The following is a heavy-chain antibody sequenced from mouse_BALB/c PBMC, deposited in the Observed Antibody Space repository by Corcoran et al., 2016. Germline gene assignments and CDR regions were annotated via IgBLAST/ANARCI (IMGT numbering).Heavy chain of an antibody. CDR1: GFNIKDTY. D-gene: IGHD2-10*02. CDR3: ASSEVYVMDD. CDR2: IDPANGNT. J-gene: IGHJ4*01. V-gene: IGHV14-3*02. Sequence: EVQLQQSGAELVKPGASVKLSCTASGFNIKDTYMHWVKQRPEQGLEWIGRIDPANGNTKYDPKFQGKASITADTSSNTAYLQLSSLTSEDTAVYYCASSEVYVMDDWGQGTSVTVSS.